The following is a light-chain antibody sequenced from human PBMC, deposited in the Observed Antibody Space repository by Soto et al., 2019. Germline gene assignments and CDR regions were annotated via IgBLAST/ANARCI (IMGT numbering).Light chain of an antibody. CDR3: QQYGSSGT. V-gene: IGKV3-20*01. CDR2: GAS. CDR1: QSVSSN. J-gene: IGKJ1*01. Sequence: EIVMTQSPATLAVFPGERATLSFRASQSVSSNLAWHQQKPGQTPRLLIYGASSRATGIPDRFSGSGSGTDFTLTISRLEPEDFAVYYCQQYGSSGTFGQGTKVDIK.